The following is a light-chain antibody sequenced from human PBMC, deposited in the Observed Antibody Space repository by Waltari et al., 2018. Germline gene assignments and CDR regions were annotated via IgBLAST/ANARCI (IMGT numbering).Light chain of an antibody. CDR3: SSYAGSNTVV. CDR2: EVS. Sequence: QSALTQPPSASGSPGQSVPISCTGTSSAVGGYNYVSWYQQHPGKAPKLMIYEVSKRPSGVPDRFSGSKSGNTASLTVSGLQAEDEADYYCSSYAGSNTVVFGGGTKLTVL. J-gene: IGLJ2*01. CDR1: SSAVGGYNY. V-gene: IGLV2-8*01.